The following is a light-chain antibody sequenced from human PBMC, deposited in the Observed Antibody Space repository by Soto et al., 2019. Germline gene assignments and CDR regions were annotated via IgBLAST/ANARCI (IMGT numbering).Light chain of an antibody. CDR3: LQHNSYPPT. J-gene: IGKJ4*01. V-gene: IGKV1-17*01. CDR1: QGIGSD. Sequence: DIQMTQSPSSLSASVGDRVTITCRASQGIGSDLGWYQQKPGKAPKRLIYAASSLQSGVPSRFSGSGSGTEFPLTIRSLQPEDFATYFCLQHNSYPPTFGGGTKVEIK. CDR2: AAS.